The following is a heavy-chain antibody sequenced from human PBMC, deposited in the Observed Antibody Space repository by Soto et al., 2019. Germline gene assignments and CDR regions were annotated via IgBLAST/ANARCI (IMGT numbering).Heavy chain of an antibody. CDR1: GFTFSDYW. V-gene: IGHV3-74*01. D-gene: IGHD5-18*01. CDR3: AKREGNTYGLFH. CDR2: IKTDGSST. J-gene: IGHJ4*02. Sequence: EVQLVESGGGLVQPGGSLRLSCAASGFTFSDYWIHWVRQAPGEGLVWVSRIKTDGSSTDYADSVKGRFTISRDNAKNTLYLQMNSLSAEDTAVYYCAKREGNTYGLFHWGQGTLVTVSS.